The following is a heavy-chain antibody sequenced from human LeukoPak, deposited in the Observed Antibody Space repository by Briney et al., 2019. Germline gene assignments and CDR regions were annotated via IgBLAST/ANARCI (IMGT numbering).Heavy chain of an antibody. CDR2: INPNSGGT. CDR1: GYTFTGYF. J-gene: IGHJ5*02. CDR3: ARDPRLRGYCSSTSCYLDGYNWFDP. D-gene: IGHD2-2*03. Sequence: ASVKVSCKASGYTFTGYFMHWVRQAPGQGLEWMGWINPNSGGTNYAQKFQGRVTMTGDTSISTAYMDLSSLRSDDTAVYYCARDPRLRGYCSSTSCYLDGYNWFDPWGQGTLVTVSS. V-gene: IGHV1-2*02.